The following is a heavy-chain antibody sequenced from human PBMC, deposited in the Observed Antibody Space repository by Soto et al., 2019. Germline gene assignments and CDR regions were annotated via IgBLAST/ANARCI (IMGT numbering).Heavy chain of an antibody. CDR2: ISPDGSNR. CDR3: KSWGQTPQVSPTAFEH. J-gene: IGHJ4*02. D-gene: IGHD3-16*01. CDR1: GFTFSTYW. V-gene: IGHV3-74*01. Sequence: GGSLRLSCAASGFTFSTYWMNWVRQTPGKGLMWVSRISPDGSNRGYADSVEGRFTVSRDNAKNTLYLQMHSLRAEDTAMYYCKSWGQTPQVSPTAFEHWGEGTLVTVSS.